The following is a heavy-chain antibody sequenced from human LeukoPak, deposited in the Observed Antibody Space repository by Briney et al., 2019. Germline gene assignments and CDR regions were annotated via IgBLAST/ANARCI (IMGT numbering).Heavy chain of an antibody. CDR2: IYYSGST. V-gene: IGHV4-39*01. Sequence: SETLSLTCTVSSGSISSSNYYWGWIRQPPGKGLEWIGSIYYSGSTYYNPSLKSRVTISVDTSKNQFSLRLSSVTAADTAVYYCARGGPYCSGGSCYLRRFDPWGQGTLVTVSS. CDR3: ARGGPYCSGGSCYLRRFDP. J-gene: IGHJ5*02. CDR1: SGSISSSNYY. D-gene: IGHD2-15*01.